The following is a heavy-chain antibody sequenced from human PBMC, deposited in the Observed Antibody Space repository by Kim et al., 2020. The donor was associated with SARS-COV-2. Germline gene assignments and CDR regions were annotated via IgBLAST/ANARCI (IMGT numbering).Heavy chain of an antibody. CDR1: GFTFTTYA. CDR3: VRVTDARSSYYSDAFDV. J-gene: IGHJ3*01. V-gene: IGHV3-23*01. D-gene: IGHD3-10*01. Sequence: GGSLRLSCAVSGFTFTTYAMTWIRQAPGKGLEWVSAISGRGDVTEYADSVKGRFTTSRHNSRNTLYLDMNNLRADDTATYYCVRVTDARSSYYSDAFDVWGQGTLVTVS. CDR2: ISGRGDVT.